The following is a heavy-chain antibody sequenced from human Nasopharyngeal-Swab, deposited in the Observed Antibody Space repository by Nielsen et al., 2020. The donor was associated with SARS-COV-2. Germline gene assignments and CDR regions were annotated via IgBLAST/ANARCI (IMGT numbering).Heavy chain of an antibody. CDR2: IDTDGTIT. D-gene: IGHD2-8*01. Sequence: GESLKISCAASGFTFSTYWMHWVRQPPGKGLLWVSRIDTDGTITDYADSVKGRFTISRDNAKNSLYLQMSALRAEDTAVYYCARGVVMVGGTRWFDPWGRGVLVTVSS. V-gene: IGHV3-74*01. CDR3: ARGVVMVGGTRWFDP. CDR1: GFTFSTYW. J-gene: IGHJ5*02.